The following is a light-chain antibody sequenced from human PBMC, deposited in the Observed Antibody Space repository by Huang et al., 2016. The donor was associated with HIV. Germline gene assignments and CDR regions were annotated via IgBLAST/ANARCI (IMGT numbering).Light chain of an antibody. Sequence: DIQMTQFPSSVSASVGDRVTIICRASQGISSWLAWYQKKPGKAPKILIYAASSLQIGVPSRFSGSGSGTHFTLTISSLQPEDFATYYCQQANSFLGLTFGGGTKVAIK. CDR2: AAS. J-gene: IGKJ4*01. V-gene: IGKV1D-12*01. CDR3: QQANSFLGLT. CDR1: QGISSW.